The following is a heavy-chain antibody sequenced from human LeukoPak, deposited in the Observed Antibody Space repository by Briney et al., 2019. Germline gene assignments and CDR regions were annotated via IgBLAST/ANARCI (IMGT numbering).Heavy chain of an antibody. CDR2: IYYSGST. J-gene: IGHJ4*02. CDR3: ARGHWTVDPYYFDY. Sequence: SETLSLTCTVSGGSIYSRSNYWAWIRQPPGKGLEWIGAIYYSGSTNYNPSLKSRVTISVDTSKNQFSLKLSSVTAADTAVYYCARGHWTVDPYYFDYWGQGTLVTVSS. D-gene: IGHD1-1*01. V-gene: IGHV4-39*07. CDR1: GGSIYSRSNY.